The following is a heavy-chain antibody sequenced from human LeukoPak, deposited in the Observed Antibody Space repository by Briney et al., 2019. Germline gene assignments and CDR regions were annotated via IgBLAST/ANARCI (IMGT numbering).Heavy chain of an antibody. D-gene: IGHD6-13*01. V-gene: IGHV5-51*01. J-gene: IGHJ6*02. CDR1: GYSFTSYW. CDR3: ARQRSRTSYYYGMDV. CDR2: IYPGDSDT. Sequence: GESLKISCKGSGYSFTSYWIGWVRQMPGKGLEWMGIIYPGDSDTRYSPSFQGQVTISADKSISTAYLQWSSLKASDTAMYYCARQRSRTSYYYGMDVWGQGTTVTVSS.